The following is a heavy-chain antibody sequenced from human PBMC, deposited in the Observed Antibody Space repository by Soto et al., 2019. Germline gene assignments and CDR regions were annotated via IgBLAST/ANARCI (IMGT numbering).Heavy chain of an antibody. J-gene: IGHJ4*02. D-gene: IGHD2-15*01. V-gene: IGHV3-73*01. Sequence: EVQLVESGGGLVQPGGSLKLSCIASGFAFSGFDIHWVRQASREGLEWVGRIKTKADSYATAFAASVKGRFTISRDDSKNTAYLEMNSLKTEDTAVYYCTRRHCSGGGCYSDFDYWGQGTLVTVSS. CDR2: IKTKADSYAT. CDR1: GFAFSGFD. CDR3: TRRHCSGGGCYSDFDY.